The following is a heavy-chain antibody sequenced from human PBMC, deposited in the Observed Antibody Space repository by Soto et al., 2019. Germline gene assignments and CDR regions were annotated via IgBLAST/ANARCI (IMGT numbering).Heavy chain of an antibody. J-gene: IGHJ3*02. D-gene: IGHD3-22*01. Sequence: PGGSLRLSCAASGFTFRNYAMSWVRQAPGKGLEWVPAISGSGGSTYYTDSVKGRFTISRDNSKNTLYLQVNGLRAEDTAVYYCAPSGGYHDVLDIWGQGTMVTVSS. V-gene: IGHV3-23*01. CDR1: GFTFRNYA. CDR2: ISGSGGST. CDR3: APSGGYHDVLDI.